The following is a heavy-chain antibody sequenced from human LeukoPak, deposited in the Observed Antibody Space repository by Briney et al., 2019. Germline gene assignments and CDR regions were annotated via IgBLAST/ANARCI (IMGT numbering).Heavy chain of an antibody. V-gene: IGHV3-23*01. CDR1: GFAFSSYA. D-gene: IGHD3-10*01. CDR2: ISGSGAST. Sequence: PGGSLRLSCAASGFAFSSYAMTWVRQAPGKGLEWVSDISGSGASTYYADSVKGRFTISRDNSKNTLYLQMNSLRVEDTAIYYCARDQPGGSGGNWFDPWGQGTLVTVSS. CDR3: ARDQPGGSGGNWFDP. J-gene: IGHJ5*02.